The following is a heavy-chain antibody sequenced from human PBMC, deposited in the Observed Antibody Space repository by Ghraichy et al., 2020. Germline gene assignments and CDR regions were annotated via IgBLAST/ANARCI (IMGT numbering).Heavy chain of an antibody. J-gene: IGHJ4*02. D-gene: IGHD4/OR15-4a*01. V-gene: IGHV3-43*01. CDR3: ATGGAMSLDY. Sequence: GGSLRLSCAASGFTFEDYTMHWVRQAPGKGLEWVSLISWDGGDKYYADSVKGRFTISRDNNKDSLYLQVNSLRIEDTAFYFCATGGAMSLDYWGQGTLVTVSS. CDR1: GFTFEDYT. CDR2: ISWDGGDK.